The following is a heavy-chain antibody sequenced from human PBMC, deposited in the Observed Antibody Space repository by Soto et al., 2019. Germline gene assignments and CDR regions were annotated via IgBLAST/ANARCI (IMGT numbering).Heavy chain of an antibody. CDR2: IYHSGST. CDR1: CGSITSYY. CDR3: ASGTYTSSWSYFDY. D-gene: IGHD6-13*01. Sequence: SETLSLTCTVSCGSITSYYWTWIRQPPGRGPEWIGYIYHSGSTNYNPSLKSRVTISVDTSMNQFSLKLNSVTAADTAVYYCASGTYTSSWSYFDYWGQGTLVTVSS. J-gene: IGHJ4*02. V-gene: IGHV4-59*12.